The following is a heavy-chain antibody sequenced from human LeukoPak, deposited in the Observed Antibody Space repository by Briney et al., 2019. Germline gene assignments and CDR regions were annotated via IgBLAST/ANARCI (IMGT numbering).Heavy chain of an antibody. Sequence: PGGSLRLSCAASGFTFRSYAMNWVRLAPGKGLEWVSTLSGSGGTTHCADSVKGRFTISRDNSKNTLYLQMSSLRVEDTAVYYCAKGNGSYSSIDSWGQGTLVIVSS. V-gene: IGHV3-23*01. CDR3: AKGNGSYSSIDS. D-gene: IGHD1-26*01. CDR1: GFTFRSYA. CDR2: LSGSGGTT. J-gene: IGHJ4*02.